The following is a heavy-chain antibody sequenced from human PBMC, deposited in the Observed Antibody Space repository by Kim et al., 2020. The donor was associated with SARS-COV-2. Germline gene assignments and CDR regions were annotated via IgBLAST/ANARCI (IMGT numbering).Heavy chain of an antibody. CDR1: GGSISSYY. CDR3: ARGFWGYSGYEIDY. J-gene: IGHJ4*02. Sequence: SETLSLTCTVSGGSISSYYWSWIRQPPGKGLEWVGYSYYSGSTNYNPSLKSRVTISVDTSKNQFSLKLSSVTAANTAVYYCARGFWGYSGYEIDYWGQGTLVTVSS. D-gene: IGHD5-12*01. CDR2: SYYSGST. V-gene: IGHV4-59*01.